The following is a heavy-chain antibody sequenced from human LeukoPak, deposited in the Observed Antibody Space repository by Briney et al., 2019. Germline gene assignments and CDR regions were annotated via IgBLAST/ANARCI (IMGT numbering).Heavy chain of an antibody. V-gene: IGHV3-30*18. CDR3: AKEWGALRYFDWLLDY. CDR1: GFTFSSYG. D-gene: IGHD3-9*01. CDR2: ISYDGSNK. Sequence: GSLRLSCAASGFTFSSYGMHWVRQAPGKGLEWVAVISYDGSNKYYADSVKGRFTISRDNSKNTLYPQMNSLRAEDTAVYYCAKEWGALRYFDWLLDYWGQGTLVTVSS. J-gene: IGHJ4*02.